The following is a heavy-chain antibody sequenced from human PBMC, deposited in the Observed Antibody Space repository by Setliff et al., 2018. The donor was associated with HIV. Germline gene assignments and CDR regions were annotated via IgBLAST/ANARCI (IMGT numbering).Heavy chain of an antibody. Sequence: SETLSLTCTVSGGSISSSSYYWGWIRQPPGKGLEWIGSIYYSGTTNYNPSLKSRVTISVDTSKYQFSLKLSSVTAADTAVYYCAREKSDYNNYYFDYWGQGTLVTVSS. CDR3: AREKSDYNNYYFDY. CDR1: GGSISSSSYY. D-gene: IGHD4-4*01. CDR2: IYYSGTT. J-gene: IGHJ4*02. V-gene: IGHV4-39*07.